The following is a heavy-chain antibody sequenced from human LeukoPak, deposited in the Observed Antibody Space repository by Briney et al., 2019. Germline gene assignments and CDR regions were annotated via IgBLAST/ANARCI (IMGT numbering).Heavy chain of an antibody. CDR2: VYSSGST. Sequence: SETLSLTCTVSGGSISNYYWSWIRQSPGKGLEWIGYVYSSGSTNYNPSLRSRVTISVDTSNNQFSLRLNSVTAADTAVYYCARGGGSPDYWGQGTLVTVSS. CDR3: ARGGGSPDY. CDR1: GGSISNYY. D-gene: IGHD3-16*01. J-gene: IGHJ4*02. V-gene: IGHV4-59*08.